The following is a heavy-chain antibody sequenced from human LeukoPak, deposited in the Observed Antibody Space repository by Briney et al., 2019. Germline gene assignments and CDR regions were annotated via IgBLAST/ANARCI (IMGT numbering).Heavy chain of an antibody. J-gene: IGHJ3*02. CDR2: ISSSSSTI. CDR3: ASDMIVVVIGAFDI. Sequence: PGGSLRFSCAASGFTFSSYSMNWVRQAPGKGLEWVSYISSSSSTIYYADSVKGRFTISRDNAKNSLYLQMNSLRAEDTAVYYCASDMIVVVIGAFDIWGQGTMVTVSS. V-gene: IGHV3-48*01. CDR1: GFTFSSYS. D-gene: IGHD3-22*01.